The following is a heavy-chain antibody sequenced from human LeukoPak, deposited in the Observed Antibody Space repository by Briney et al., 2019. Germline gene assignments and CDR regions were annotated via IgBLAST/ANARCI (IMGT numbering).Heavy chain of an antibody. CDR3: AKDGHCSSTSCFIYYYYYGMDV. V-gene: IGHV3-30*18. J-gene: IGHJ6*02. Sequence: GSLRLSCAASGFTFSSYGMHWVRQAPGKGLEWVAVISYDGSNKYYADSVKGRFTISRDNSKNTLYLQMNSLRAEDTAVYYCAKDGHCSSTSCFIYYYYYGMDVWGQGTTVTVSS. CDR2: ISYDGSNK. D-gene: IGHD2-2*01. CDR1: GFTFSSYG.